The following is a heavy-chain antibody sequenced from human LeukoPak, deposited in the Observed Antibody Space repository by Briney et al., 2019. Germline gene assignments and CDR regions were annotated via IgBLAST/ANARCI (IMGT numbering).Heavy chain of an antibody. J-gene: IGHJ1*01. CDR2: VKSKADGGTA. CDR3: TTGALAYCNGDCFV. D-gene: IGHD2-21*02. CDR1: GFTFSNVW. Sequence: GGSIRLPCAASGFTFSNVWMSWVRQAPGQGLEWIGLVKSKADGGTAIYASAVKGRFTISRDDSVSTVFLQMSGLQIDDTAVYFCTTGALAYCNGDCFVWGQGTLVTVSS. V-gene: IGHV3-15*05.